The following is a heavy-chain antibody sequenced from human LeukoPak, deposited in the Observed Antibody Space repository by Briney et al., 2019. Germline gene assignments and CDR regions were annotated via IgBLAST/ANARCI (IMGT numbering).Heavy chain of an antibody. J-gene: IGHJ5*02. D-gene: IGHD3-3*01. Sequence: WGSLRLSCAASGFTFSSYGMHWVRQAPGKGLEWVAVISYDGSNKYYADSVKGRFTISRDNSKNTLYLQMNSLRAEDTAVYYCAKDLNDFWSGPGDWFDPWGQGTLVTVSS. CDR3: AKDLNDFWSGPGDWFDP. CDR2: ISYDGSNK. V-gene: IGHV3-30*18. CDR1: GFTFSSYG.